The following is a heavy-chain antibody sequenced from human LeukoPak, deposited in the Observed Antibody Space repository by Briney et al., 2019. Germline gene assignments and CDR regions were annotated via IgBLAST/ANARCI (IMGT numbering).Heavy chain of an antibody. CDR3: VRDDPGVQQERRLSPFDI. CDR1: GYTFTSYD. J-gene: IGHJ3*02. V-gene: IGHV1-8*03. D-gene: IGHD1-1*01. CDR2: MNPNSGNT. Sequence: ASVKVSCKASGYTFTSYDINWVRQATGQGLEWMGWMNPNSGNTGYAQKFQGRVTITRNTSISTAYMELSSLRVEDTALYYCVRDDPGVQQERRLSPFDIWGQGTMVTVSS.